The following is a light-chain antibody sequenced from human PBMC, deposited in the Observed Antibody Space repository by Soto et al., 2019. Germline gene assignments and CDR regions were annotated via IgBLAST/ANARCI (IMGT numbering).Light chain of an antibody. CDR3: QHYYTSYTT. J-gene: IGKJ1*01. Sequence: EIVLTQSPGTLSLSPGERATLSCRASQSVSSNYLAWYQQEPGQAPRLLIYGASSRATGIPDRFSGSGSGTDFTLTISRLEPEDFAVYYCQHYYTSYTTFGQGTKVDIK. V-gene: IGKV3-20*01. CDR2: GAS. CDR1: QSVSSNY.